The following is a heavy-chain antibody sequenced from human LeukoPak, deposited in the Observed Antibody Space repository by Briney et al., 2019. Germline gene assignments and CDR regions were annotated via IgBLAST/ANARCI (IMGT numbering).Heavy chain of an antibody. CDR2: INPKSGGT. V-gene: IGHV1-2*02. D-gene: IGHD1-14*01. Sequence: ASLKVSCKASGYTFTGYYMHWVRQAPRQGVERMGWINPKSGGTNYLQKFQGRVTMTRDTSISTAYMELSRLRSDDTAVYYCARATAENDYWGQGTLVTVSS. CDR1: GYTFTGYY. J-gene: IGHJ4*02. CDR3: ARATAENDY.